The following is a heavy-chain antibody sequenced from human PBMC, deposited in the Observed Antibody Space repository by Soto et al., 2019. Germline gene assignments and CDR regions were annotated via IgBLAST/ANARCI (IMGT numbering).Heavy chain of an antibody. J-gene: IGHJ4*02. Sequence: QVQLVESGGGVVQPGASLRLSCAASGFRFKSFVMHWVRQAPGKGLEWVAFTSYDGNNKDYGDSVKGRFTVSRDNSQNTLPLQMDFQRPEDTALYYCARWGPTGEFDLWGQGTLVSVSS. CDR3: ARWGPTGEFDL. CDR1: GFRFKSFV. V-gene: IGHV3-30*19. CDR2: TSYDGNNK. D-gene: IGHD3-16*01.